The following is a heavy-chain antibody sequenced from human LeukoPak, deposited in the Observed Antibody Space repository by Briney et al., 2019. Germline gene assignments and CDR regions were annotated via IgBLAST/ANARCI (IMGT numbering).Heavy chain of an antibody. V-gene: IGHV3-66*01. D-gene: IGHD6-13*01. J-gene: IGHJ4*02. CDR3: ARERAAPFYYFDS. CDR1: GFTVSSNY. Sequence: GGSLRHSCAASGFTVSSNYMSWVRQAPGKGLEWVSVFYSAGSTYYADSVKGRFSISRDNSKNTLYLQMNSLRAEDTAVYYCARERAAPFYYFDSWGQGTLVTVSS. CDR2: FYSAGST.